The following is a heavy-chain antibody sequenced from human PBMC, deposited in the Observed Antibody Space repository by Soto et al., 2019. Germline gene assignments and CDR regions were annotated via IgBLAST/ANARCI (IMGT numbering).Heavy chain of an antibody. V-gene: IGHV1-58*01. J-gene: IGHJ4*02. D-gene: IGHD2-2*02. CDR2: IVVGSGNT. CDR1: FTSSA. CDR3: AALRVGYCSRTSCNNFVY. Sequence: FTSSAVQWVRQARGQRLEWIGWIVVGSGNTNYAQKFQERVTITRDMSTSTAYMELSSLRSEDAAVYYCAALRVGYCSRTSCNNFVYRGPGTLATGS.